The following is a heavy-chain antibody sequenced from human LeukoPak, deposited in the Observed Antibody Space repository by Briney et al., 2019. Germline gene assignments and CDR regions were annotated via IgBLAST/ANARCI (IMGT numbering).Heavy chain of an antibody. V-gene: IGHV5-51*01. CDR2: IYPDDSDT. CDR1: GYIFTNHW. J-gene: IGHJ3*02. Sequence: GESLKISCKASGYIFTNHWIGWGRQMPGKGLEWMAIIYPDDSDTRYSPSFEGQVTISADKSISTAYLQWSSLKASDTAMYYCASPYCSGGSCYADDAFDIWGQGTMVTVSS. D-gene: IGHD2-15*01. CDR3: ASPYCSGGSCYADDAFDI.